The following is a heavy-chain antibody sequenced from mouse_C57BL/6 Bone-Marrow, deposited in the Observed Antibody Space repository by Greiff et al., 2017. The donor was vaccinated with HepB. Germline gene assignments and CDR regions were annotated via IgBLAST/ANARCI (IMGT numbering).Heavy chain of an antibody. V-gene: IGHV1-72*01. CDR3: ARGRVTTVVAVYYFDY. J-gene: IGHJ2*01. CDR2: IDPNSGGT. Sequence: VQLQQSGAELVKPGASVKLSCKASGYTFTSYWMHWVKQRPGRGLEWIGRIDPNSGGTKYNEKFKSKATLTVDKPSSTAYMQLSSLTSEDSAVYYCARGRVTTVVAVYYFDYWGQGTTLTVSS. CDR1: GYTFTSYW. D-gene: IGHD1-1*01.